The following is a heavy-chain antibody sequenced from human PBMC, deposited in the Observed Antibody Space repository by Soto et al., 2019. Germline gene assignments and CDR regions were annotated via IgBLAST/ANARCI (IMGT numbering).Heavy chain of an antibody. V-gene: IGHV3-11*06. CDR2: ISSSSTYT. D-gene: IGHD3-3*01. Sequence: GGALRLSCAASGFTFSDYYMSWVRQAPGKGLEWVSYISSSSTYTNYADSAKGRFTISRDNAKNSLYLQMNSLRAEDTAVYYCARERDEDLTIFSRNYGMHVWGQGTTVTVSS. CDR1: GFTFSDYY. CDR3: ARERDEDLTIFSRNYGMHV. J-gene: IGHJ6*02.